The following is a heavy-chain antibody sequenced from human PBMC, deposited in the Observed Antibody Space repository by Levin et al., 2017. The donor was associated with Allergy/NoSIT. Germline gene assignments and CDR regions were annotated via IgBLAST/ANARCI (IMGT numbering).Heavy chain of an antibody. D-gene: IGHD2-15*01. Sequence: GESLKISCAGSGFTFSSDVMSWVRQAPGKGLEWVSGISGSGGTTYYADSVKGRFTISRDNSKNTLYLQMNSLRAEDTAVYYCAKGSYCSASTCYSRLGYWGQGTLVTVSS. CDR2: ISGSGGTT. J-gene: IGHJ4*02. CDR1: GFTFSSDV. V-gene: IGHV3-23*01. CDR3: AKGSYCSASTCYSRLGY.